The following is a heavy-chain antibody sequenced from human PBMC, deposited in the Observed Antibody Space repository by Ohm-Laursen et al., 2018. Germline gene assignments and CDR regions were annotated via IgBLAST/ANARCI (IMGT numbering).Heavy chain of an antibody. D-gene: IGHD5-12*01. Sequence: SLRLSCTASGFTFDDYAMHWVRQAPGKGLEWVSGISWNSGSIGYADSVKGRFTISRDNAKNSLYLQMNSLRAEDTALYYCAKDLADSGYLPLGYGMDVWGQGTTVTVSS. V-gene: IGHV3-9*01. CDR1: GFTFDDYA. J-gene: IGHJ6*02. CDR2: ISWNSGSI. CDR3: AKDLADSGYLPLGYGMDV.